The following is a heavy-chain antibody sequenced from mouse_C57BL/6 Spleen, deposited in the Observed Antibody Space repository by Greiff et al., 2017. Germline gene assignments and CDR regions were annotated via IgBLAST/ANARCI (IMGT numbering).Heavy chain of an antibody. CDR3: AKHGEAYYSNYWYFDV. D-gene: IGHD2-5*01. CDR2: IWGGGST. J-gene: IGHJ1*03. V-gene: IGHV2-9*01. Sequence: VKLMESGPGLVAPSQSLSITCTVSGFSLTSYGVDWVRQPPGKGLEWLGVIWGGGSTNYNSALKSRLSISKDNSKSQVFLKMNSLQTDDTAMYXCAKHGEAYYSNYWYFDVWGTGTTVTVPS. CDR1: GFSLTSYG.